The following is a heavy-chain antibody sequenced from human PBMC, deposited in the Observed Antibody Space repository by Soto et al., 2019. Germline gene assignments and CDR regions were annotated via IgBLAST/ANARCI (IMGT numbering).Heavy chain of an antibody. CDR3: ARAITGYGMDV. V-gene: IGHV3-30-3*01. CDR2: ISYDGSNK. D-gene: IGHD3-16*01. CDR1: GFTFSSYA. Sequence: GGSLRLSCAASGFTFSSYAMHWVRQAPGKGLEWVAVISYDGSNKYYADSVKGRFTISRDNSKNTLYLQMNSLRAEDTAVYYCARAITGYGMDVWGQGTLVTVSS. J-gene: IGHJ6*02.